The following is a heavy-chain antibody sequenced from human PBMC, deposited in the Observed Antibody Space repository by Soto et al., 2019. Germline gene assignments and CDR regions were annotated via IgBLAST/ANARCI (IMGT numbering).Heavy chain of an antibody. D-gene: IGHD3-3*01. V-gene: IGHV4-30-4*01. J-gene: IGHJ6*02. Sequence: SETLSLTCTVSGGSISSGDYYWSWIRQPPGKGLEWIGYIYYSGSTYYNPSLKSRVTISVDTSKNQFSLKLSSVTAADTAVYYCARGGGTYYDFWSGYYSWGMDVWGQGTTVTVSS. CDR3: ARGGGTYYDFWSGYYSWGMDV. CDR1: GGSISSGDYY. CDR2: IYYSGST.